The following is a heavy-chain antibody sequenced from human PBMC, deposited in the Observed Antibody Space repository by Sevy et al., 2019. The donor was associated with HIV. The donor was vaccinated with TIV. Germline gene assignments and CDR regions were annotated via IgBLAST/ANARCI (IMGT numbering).Heavy chain of an antibody. Sequence: GGSLRLSCAASGFTFSSYAMHWVRQAPGKGLEWVAVISYDGSNKYYADSVKGRFTISRDNSKNTLYLQMNSLRAEDTAVYYCAREGRRSGTLDDWGQGTLVTVSS. J-gene: IGHJ4*02. D-gene: IGHD3-3*01. V-gene: IGHV3-30-3*01. CDR3: AREGRRSGTLDD. CDR2: ISYDGSNK. CDR1: GFTFSSYA.